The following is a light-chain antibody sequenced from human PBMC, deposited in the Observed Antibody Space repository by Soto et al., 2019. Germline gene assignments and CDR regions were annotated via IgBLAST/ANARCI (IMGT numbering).Light chain of an antibody. J-gene: IGKJ1*01. CDR3: QQSYSTPRT. CDR2: AAS. CDR1: QSIDSY. V-gene: IGKV1-39*01. Sequence: DLQMTQSPSSLSASVGDRVTITCRASQSIDSYLNWYQQKPGKAPNLLIYAASTLQSGVPSRFSGSGSGTDFTLTISALQPEDFTTYYCQQSYSTPRTFGQGTKVEI.